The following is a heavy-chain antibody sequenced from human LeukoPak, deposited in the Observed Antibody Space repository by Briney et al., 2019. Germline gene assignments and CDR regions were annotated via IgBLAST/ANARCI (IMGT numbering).Heavy chain of an antibody. CDR1: GFTFSSNA. J-gene: IGHJ6*04. V-gene: IGHV3-23*01. D-gene: IGHD3-10*02. CDR3: AELGITMIGGV. Sequence: PGGSLRLSCAASGFTFSSNAMSWVRQAPGKGLEWVSSISGSGGSTNYADSVKGRFTISRDNSKNTLYLQMNSLRAEDTAVYYCAELGITMIGGVWGKGTTVTISS. CDR2: ISGSGGST.